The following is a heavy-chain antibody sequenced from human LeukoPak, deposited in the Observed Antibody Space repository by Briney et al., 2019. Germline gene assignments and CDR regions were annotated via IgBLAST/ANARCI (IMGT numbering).Heavy chain of an antibody. Sequence: GGSLRLSCAVSGFTFSSYGIHWVRQAPGKGLEWVAVISYDGSNKYYADSVKGRFTISRDNSKNTLYLQMSSLRAEDTAVYYCANSRYSSSWSFDYWGQGTLVTVSS. CDR1: GFTFSSYG. CDR3: ANSRYSSSWSFDY. CDR2: ISYDGSNK. J-gene: IGHJ4*02. V-gene: IGHV3-30*18. D-gene: IGHD6-13*01.